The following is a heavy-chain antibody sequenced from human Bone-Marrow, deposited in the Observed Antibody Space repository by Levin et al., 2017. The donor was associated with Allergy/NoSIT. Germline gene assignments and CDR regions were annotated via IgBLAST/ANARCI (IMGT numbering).Heavy chain of an antibody. D-gene: IGHD6-19*01. CDR3: AAGYSSTWRAQYFHH. CDR1: GYSLTDLS. Sequence: PGESLKISCKISGYSLTDLSVHWVRQVPGKGLEWMGGLDVEDGQPISAHKFQGRITLTEDTSTDTAFMELTTVTSEDAAVYYCAAGYSSTWRAQYFHHWGQGTLVIVSS. CDR2: LDVEDGQP. V-gene: IGHV1-24*01. J-gene: IGHJ1*01.